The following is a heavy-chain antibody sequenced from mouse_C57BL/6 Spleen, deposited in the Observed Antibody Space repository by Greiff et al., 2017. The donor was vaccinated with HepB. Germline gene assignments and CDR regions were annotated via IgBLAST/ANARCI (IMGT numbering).Heavy chain of an antibody. CDR1: GYTFTDHT. CDR3: ARGVDGSLYAMDY. D-gene: IGHD1-3*01. J-gene: IGHJ4*01. Sequence: VQLQESDAELVKPGASVKISCKVSGYTFTDHTIHWMKQRPEQGLEWIGYIYPRDGSTKYNEKFKGKATLTADKSSSTAYMQLNSLTSEDSAVYFCARGVDGSLYAMDYWGQGTSVTVSS. CDR2: IYPRDGST. V-gene: IGHV1-78*01.